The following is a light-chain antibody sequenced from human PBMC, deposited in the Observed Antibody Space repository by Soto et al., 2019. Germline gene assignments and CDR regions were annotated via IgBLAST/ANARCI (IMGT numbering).Light chain of an antibody. J-gene: IGKJ1*01. CDR1: QSVRSN. V-gene: IGKV3-11*01. Sequence: EIVMTQSPVPLSLSPVEIATLSCRASQSVRSNLAWYQQKPGQAPRLLVYDVSNRATGIPARFSGGGSGTDFTLTISNLEPEDFAVYYCQQRSDWPWTFGQGTKVDNK. CDR2: DVS. CDR3: QQRSDWPWT.